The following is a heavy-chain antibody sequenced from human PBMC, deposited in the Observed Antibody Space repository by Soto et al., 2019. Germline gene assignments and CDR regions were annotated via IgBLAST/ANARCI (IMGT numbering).Heavy chain of an antibody. CDR3: AKGPVVGGSWPHFDY. D-gene: IGHD6-13*01. CDR2: ISWNSGSI. J-gene: IGHJ4*02. CDR1: GFTFDDYA. Sequence: PGGSLRLSCAASGFTFDDYAMHWVRQAPGKGLEWVSGISWNSGSIGYADSVKGRFTISRDNAKNSLYLQMNSLRAEDTALYYCAKGPVVGGSWPHFDYWGQGTLVTVSS. V-gene: IGHV3-9*01.